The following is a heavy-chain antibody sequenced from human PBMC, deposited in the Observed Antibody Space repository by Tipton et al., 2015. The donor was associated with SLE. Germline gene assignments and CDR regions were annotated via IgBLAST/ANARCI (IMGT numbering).Heavy chain of an antibody. J-gene: IGHJ4*02. CDR3: ARLSLGEEYFFDY. Sequence: TLSLTCTVSGVSLSSHYWSWIRQSPGKGLEWIGYIHYSGTTNYNPSLRGRVTVSVDTSKNQFSLHLSSVTAADTAVYYCARLSLGEEYFFDYWGQGTLVSVSS. CDR1: GVSLSSHY. V-gene: IGHV4-59*11. CDR2: IHYSGTT. D-gene: IGHD3-10*01.